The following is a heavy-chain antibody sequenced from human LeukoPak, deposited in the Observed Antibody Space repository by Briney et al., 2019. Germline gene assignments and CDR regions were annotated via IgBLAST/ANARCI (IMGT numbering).Heavy chain of an antibody. CDR1: GYTIGSYG. J-gene: IGHJ4*02. D-gene: IGHD1-14*01. V-gene: IGHV1-18*01. Sequence: ASVNVSCKASGYTIGSYGISWVRQAPGQGLEWMGWISAYNGNTNYAQKLQGRVTMITDTSTSTAYMELRSLRSDDTAVYYYAREPDGSDLSLDYWGQGTLVTVSS. CDR3: AREPDGSDLSLDY. CDR2: ISAYNGNT.